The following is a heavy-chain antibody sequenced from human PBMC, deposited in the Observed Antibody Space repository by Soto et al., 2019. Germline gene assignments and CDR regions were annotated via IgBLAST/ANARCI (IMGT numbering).Heavy chain of an antibody. D-gene: IGHD4-17*01. J-gene: IGHJ4*02. CDR1: GFTFSSYS. Sequence: VGSLRLSCAASGFTFSSYSMNWVRQAPGKGLEWVSSISSSSSYIYYADSVKGRFTISRDNAKNSLYLQMNSLRAEDTAVYYCARDRGMTTLRPAIDYWGQGTPVTVSS. V-gene: IGHV3-21*01. CDR3: ARDRGMTTLRPAIDY. CDR2: ISSSSSYI.